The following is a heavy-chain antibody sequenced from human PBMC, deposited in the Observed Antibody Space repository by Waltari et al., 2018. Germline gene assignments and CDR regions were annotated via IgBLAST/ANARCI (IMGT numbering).Heavy chain of an antibody. CDR3: ARQGQSGNWYFDL. Sequence: QVQLQESGPGLVKPSETLSLTCTVSGGSISSYYWSWIRQPPGKGLEWIGYIYYSGGTNYNPALKSRVTISVDTSKNQCSVKLSSVTAADTAVDYCARQGQSGNWYFDLWGRGTLVTVSS. CDR2: IYYSGGT. V-gene: IGHV4-59*01. D-gene: IGHD3-10*01. J-gene: IGHJ2*01. CDR1: GGSISSYY.